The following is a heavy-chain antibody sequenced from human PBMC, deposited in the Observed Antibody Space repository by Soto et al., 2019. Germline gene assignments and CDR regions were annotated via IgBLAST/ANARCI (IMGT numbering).Heavy chain of an antibody. V-gene: IGHV2-5*02. Sequence: QITLKESGPTLVKPTQTLTLTCTFSGFSLSTSGVSVGWIRQPPGKALQWLALLYWDDDKRYSPSLKSRLNFTKDTTKNQVVLTMTNMDPVDTATYYCAHSLGIAAAGHAQSFDYWGQGTLVTVSS. CDR1: GFSLSTSGVS. CDR2: LYWDDDK. D-gene: IGHD6-13*01. CDR3: AHSLGIAAAGHAQSFDY. J-gene: IGHJ4*02.